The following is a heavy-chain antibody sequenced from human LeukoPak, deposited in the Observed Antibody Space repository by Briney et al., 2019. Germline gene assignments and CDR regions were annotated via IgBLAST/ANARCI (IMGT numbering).Heavy chain of an antibody. J-gene: IGHJ4*02. CDR1: GGTFSSYA. CDR3: ARVEYSGWNLEY. CDR2: IIPIFGTA. Sequence: SVKVSCKASGGTFSSYAISWVRQAPGQGLEWMGRIIPIFGTANYAQKFQGRVTITTDESTSTAYMELSSLRSEDTAVYYCARVEYSGWNLEYWGQGTLVTVSS. D-gene: IGHD5-12*01. V-gene: IGHV1-69*05.